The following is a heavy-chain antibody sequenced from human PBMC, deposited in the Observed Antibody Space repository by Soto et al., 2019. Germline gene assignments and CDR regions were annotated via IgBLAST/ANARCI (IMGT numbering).Heavy chain of an antibody. CDR2: IYPSGST. CDR1: SGSISSSNW. V-gene: IGHV4-4*02. Sequence: QVQLQESGPGLVKPSGTLSLTCAVSSGSISSSNWWSWVRQPPGKGLEWIGEIYPSGSTNNNPSLKSRVTISVDKCKNQFSLKLSSVTAADTAVYYCARVVEEEYYFDYWGQGTLVTVSS. D-gene: IGHD2-2*01. J-gene: IGHJ4*02. CDR3: ARVVEEEYYFDY.